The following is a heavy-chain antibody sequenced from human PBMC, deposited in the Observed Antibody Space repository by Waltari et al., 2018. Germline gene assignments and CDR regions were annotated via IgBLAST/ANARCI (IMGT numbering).Heavy chain of an antibody. J-gene: IGHJ4*01. D-gene: IGHD7-27*01. V-gene: IGHV3-15*01. CDR1: GFRFPPAW. Sequence: EVQMVESGGGSMKPGDSLRLPCVASGFRFPPAWLTWVRQAPGKGLEWVGRITSQNDGATTDFAASLRGRFSISRDDSQNMVFLQMSSLRIEDTAVYYCTTLDAPWGGWGHGTLVTVSS. CDR2: ITSQNDGATT. CDR3: TTLDAPWGG.